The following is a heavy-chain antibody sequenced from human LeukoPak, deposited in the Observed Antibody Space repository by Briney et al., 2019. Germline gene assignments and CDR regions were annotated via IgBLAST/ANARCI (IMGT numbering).Heavy chain of an antibody. CDR2: IKRDGSEK. V-gene: IGHV3-7*01. CDR1: GFTFNSYW. Sequence: GGSLRLSCAASGFTFNSYWMNWVRQAPGKGLEWVANIKRDGSEKYYVDSVKGRFTISRDNAKNSLDLQMNSLRVEDTAVYYCARGSVGYSSGCLDYWGQGTLVTVSS. CDR3: ARGSVGYSSGCLDY. J-gene: IGHJ4*02. D-gene: IGHD6-19*01.